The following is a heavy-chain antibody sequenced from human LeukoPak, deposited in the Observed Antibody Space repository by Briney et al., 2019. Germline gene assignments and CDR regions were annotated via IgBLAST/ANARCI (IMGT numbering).Heavy chain of an antibody. CDR3: ARVESGYGDYLHTALAEYFQH. CDR1: GGSISSYY. Sequence: SETLSLTCTVSGGSISSYYWSWIRQPPGKGLEWIGYIYYSGSTNYNPSLKSRVTMSVDTSKNQFSLKLSSVTAADTAAYYCARVESGYGDYLHTALAEYFQHWGQGTLVTVSS. CDR2: IYYSGST. D-gene: IGHD4-17*01. J-gene: IGHJ1*01. V-gene: IGHV4-59*01.